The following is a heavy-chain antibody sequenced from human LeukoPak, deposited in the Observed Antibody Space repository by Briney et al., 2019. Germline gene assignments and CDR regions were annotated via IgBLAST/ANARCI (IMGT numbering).Heavy chain of an antibody. CDR3: AKESSCSGGSCYVY. V-gene: IGHV3-33*06. J-gene: IGHJ4*02. CDR2: IWYDGSKK. CDR1: GFTFSSQG. D-gene: IGHD2-15*01. Sequence: PGGSLRLSCAASGFTFSSQGMHWVRQAPGKGLEWVAVIWYDGSKKHYADSVKGRFTISRDNSKNTLYLQTNSLRAEDTAVYYCAKESSCSGGSCYVYWGQGTLVTVSS.